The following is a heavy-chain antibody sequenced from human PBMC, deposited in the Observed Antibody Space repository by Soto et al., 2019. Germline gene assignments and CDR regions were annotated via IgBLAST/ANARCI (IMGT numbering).Heavy chain of an antibody. D-gene: IGHD5-18*01. V-gene: IGHV5-51*01. CDR2: FYPGDSTS. Sequence: GESLKISCNTSGYSFISYWVAWVRQKPGKGLEWMGTFYPGDSTSTYSPSFQGQVTISVDKSISTAYLHLSSLKASDTAMYYCARILGYCRNNDCSWTFDIWGQGTTVTVSS. CDR3: ARILGYCRNNDCSWTFDI. J-gene: IGHJ3*02. CDR1: GYSFISYW.